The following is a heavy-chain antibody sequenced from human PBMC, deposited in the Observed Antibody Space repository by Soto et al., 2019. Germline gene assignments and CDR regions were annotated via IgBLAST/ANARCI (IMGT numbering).Heavy chain of an antibody. D-gene: IGHD3-22*01. V-gene: IGHV5-10-1*01. CDR3: ARQIYDSDTGPNFQYYFDS. CDR1: GYSLAGYW. Sequence: GESLKISCKGSGYSLAGYWITWVRQKPGKGLEWMGRIDPSDSQTYYSPSFRGHVTISATKSITTVFLQWSNLRASDTAMYYCARQIYDSDTGPNFQYYFDSWGQGTPVTVSS. J-gene: IGHJ4*02. CDR2: IDPSDSQT.